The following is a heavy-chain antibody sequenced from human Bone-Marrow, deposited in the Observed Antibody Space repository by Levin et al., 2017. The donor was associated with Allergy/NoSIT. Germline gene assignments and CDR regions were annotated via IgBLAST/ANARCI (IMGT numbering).Heavy chain of an antibody. D-gene: IGHD5-18*01. CDR1: GFSLSTSGMC. CDR3: ARNPHHGNNYGYSDGMDV. CDR2: IDWDDDK. Sequence: ASGPTLVKPTQTLTLTCTFSGFSLSTSGMCVSWIRQPPGKALEWLARIDWDDDKYYSTSLKTRLTISKDTSKNQVVLTMTNMDPVDTATYYCARNPHHGNNYGYSDGMDVWGQGTTVTVSS. J-gene: IGHJ6*02. V-gene: IGHV2-70*11.